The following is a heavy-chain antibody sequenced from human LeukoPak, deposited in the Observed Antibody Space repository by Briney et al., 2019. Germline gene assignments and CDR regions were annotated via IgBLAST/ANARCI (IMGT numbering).Heavy chain of an antibody. J-gene: IGHJ6*03. CDR3: ARVDRHHFYMDV. CDR2: VMPLFNTP. CDR1: GAPLNNYI. Sequence: ASVKVSCKASGAPLNNYIITWVRQAPGQGLEWMGGVMPLFNTPNYAQKFQGRISITTDASTHTSYLELRSLRSEDTAVYSCARVDRHHFYMDVWGKGTTVTVSS. V-gene: IGHV1-69*05. D-gene: IGHD1-14*01.